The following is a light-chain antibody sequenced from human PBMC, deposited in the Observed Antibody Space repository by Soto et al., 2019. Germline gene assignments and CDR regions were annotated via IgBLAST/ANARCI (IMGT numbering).Light chain of an antibody. Sequence: QSALTQPASVSGSPGQSITISCTGTGSDVGGYNYVSWYQQHPGKAPKLMIYEVSNRPSGVSNRFSGSKSGSTASLTISGLQSEDEDDYYFSSYTSSITYVFGTGTKLTVL. CDR1: GSDVGGYNY. J-gene: IGLJ1*01. V-gene: IGLV2-14*01. CDR2: EVS. CDR3: SSYTSSITYV.